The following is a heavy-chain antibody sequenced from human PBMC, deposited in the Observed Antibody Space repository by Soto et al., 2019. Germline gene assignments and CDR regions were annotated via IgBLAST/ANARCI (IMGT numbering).Heavy chain of an antibody. D-gene: IGHD2-2*01. CDR3: ARDGAFCSGTGCRDYYHCMDF. CDR1: GFSFSDYT. CDR2: ISGSTSYT. Sequence: EVQLVESGGGLVKPGGSLRLSCAASGFSFSDYTMNWVRQAPGKGLEWVSSISGSTSYTYYADSLKGRFTVSRDNAEKSLYLQMHSLRAEDTAVYYCARDGAFCSGTGCRDYYHCMDFWGKGTTVTVSS. V-gene: IGHV3-21*01. J-gene: IGHJ6*03.